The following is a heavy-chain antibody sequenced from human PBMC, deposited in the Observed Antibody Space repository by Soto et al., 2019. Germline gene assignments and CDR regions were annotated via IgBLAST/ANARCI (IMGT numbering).Heavy chain of an antibody. CDR2: IIPILGIA. D-gene: IGHD4-17*01. Sequence: QVQLVQSGAEVKKPGSSVKVSCKASAGTFSSYTISWVRQAPGQGLEWMGMIIPILGIANYAQKFHGRVTITADNSTSTAYMELSSLRSEDTAVYYCAREPWDSTVTGYSYWGQGTLVTVSS. CDR3: AREPWDSTVTGYSY. J-gene: IGHJ4*02. CDR1: AGTFSSYT. V-gene: IGHV1-69*08.